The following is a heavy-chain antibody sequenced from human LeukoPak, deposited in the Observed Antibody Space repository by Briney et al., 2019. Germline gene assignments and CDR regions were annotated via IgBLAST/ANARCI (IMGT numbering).Heavy chain of an antibody. D-gene: IGHD6-13*01. Sequence: PSETLSLTCAVYGGSFSGYYWSWIRQPPGKGLEWIGEINHSGSTNYNPSLKSRVTISVDTSKNQFSLKLSSVTAADTAVYYCVSLRASTVAAHYAMDVWGQGTTVTVSS. V-gene: IGHV4-34*01. CDR2: INHSGST. J-gene: IGHJ6*02. CDR1: GGSFSGYY. CDR3: VSLRASTVAAHYAMDV.